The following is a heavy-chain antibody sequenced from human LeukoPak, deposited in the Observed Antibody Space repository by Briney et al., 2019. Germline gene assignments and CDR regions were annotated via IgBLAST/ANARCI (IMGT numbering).Heavy chain of an antibody. D-gene: IGHD2-15*01. Sequence: PGGSLRLSCAASGFSFSSHGMSWVRQAPGKGLEWVSGIIGGAGGTYYADSVKGRFTISRDNAKNTLYLQMNSLRAEDTAVYYCAKAGAVVVVVAKFFDYWGQGTLVTVSS. CDR1: GFSFSSHG. CDR2: IIGGAGGT. V-gene: IGHV3-23*01. J-gene: IGHJ4*02. CDR3: AKAGAVVVVVAKFFDY.